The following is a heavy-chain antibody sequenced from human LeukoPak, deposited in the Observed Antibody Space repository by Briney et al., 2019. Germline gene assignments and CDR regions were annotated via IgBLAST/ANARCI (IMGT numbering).Heavy chain of an antibody. CDR1: GGTFSSYA. Sequence: SVKVSCKASGGTFSSYAISWVRQAPGQGLEWMGRIIPILGIANYAQKFQGRVTITADKFTSTAYMELSSLRSEDTAVYYCARVWDGDYDSTGDYYYGMDVWGQGTTVTVSS. V-gene: IGHV1-69*04. CDR3: ARVWDGDYDSTGDYYYGMDV. D-gene: IGHD4-17*01. J-gene: IGHJ6*02. CDR2: IIPILGIA.